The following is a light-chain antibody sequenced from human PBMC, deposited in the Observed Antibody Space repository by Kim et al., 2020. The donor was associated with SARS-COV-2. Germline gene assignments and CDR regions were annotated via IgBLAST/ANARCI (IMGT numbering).Light chain of an antibody. CDR3: CSYAGSSTLV. Sequence: QSALTQPASVSGSPGQSITISCTGTSSDVGSYNLVSWYQQHPGKAPKLMIYEVSKRPSGVSNRFSGSKSGNTASLTISGLQAEDEADYYCCSYAGSSTLVFGGATQLTVL. V-gene: IGLV2-23*02. CDR1: SSDVGSYNL. J-gene: IGLJ3*02. CDR2: EVS.